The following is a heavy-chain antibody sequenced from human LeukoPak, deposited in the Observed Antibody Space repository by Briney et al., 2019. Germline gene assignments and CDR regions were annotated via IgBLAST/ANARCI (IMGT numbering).Heavy chain of an antibody. D-gene: IGHD6-6*01. V-gene: IGHV4-59*01. CDR2: IYYSGST. CDR1: GGSNSSYY. Sequence: SSETLSLTCTVSGGSNSSYYWSWIRQPPGKGLEWIGYIYYSGSTNYNPSLKSRVTISVDTSKNQFSLKLSSVTAADTAVYYCAIGIAAPAGYFDYWGQGTLVTVSS. J-gene: IGHJ4*02. CDR3: AIGIAAPAGYFDY.